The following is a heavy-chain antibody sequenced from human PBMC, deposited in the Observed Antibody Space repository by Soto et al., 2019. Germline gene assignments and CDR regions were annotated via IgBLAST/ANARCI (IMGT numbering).Heavy chain of an antibody. J-gene: IGHJ5*02. CDR2: IYPGDSDT. Sequence: GESMKISCKGAGYSFTDYWIGWVRQMPGKGPEWLGIIYPGDSDTRYSPSFEGHVTISADKSISIAYLQWSRLKASDSAIYYCARRHCSGRSPSGSFDVWGQGTLVTVSS. CDR1: GYSFTDYW. D-gene: IGHD2-15*01. V-gene: IGHV5-51*01. CDR3: ARRHCSGRSPSGSFDV.